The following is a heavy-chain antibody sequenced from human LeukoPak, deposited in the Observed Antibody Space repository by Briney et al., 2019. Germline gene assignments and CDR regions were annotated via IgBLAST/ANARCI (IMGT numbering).Heavy chain of an antibody. V-gene: IGHV4-4*07. CDR1: GGSISGYY. CDR3: ARVSYYYESNDYYSNYYFDY. D-gene: IGHD3-22*01. J-gene: IGHJ4*02. CDR2: IYTSGST. Sequence: SETLSLTCTVSGGSISGYYWSWLRQPAGKGLEWIGRIYTSGSTKYSPSLKSRVTMSVDTSKNQFSLKLTSVTAADTAVYYCARVSYYYESNDYYSNYYFDYWGQGTLVPVSS.